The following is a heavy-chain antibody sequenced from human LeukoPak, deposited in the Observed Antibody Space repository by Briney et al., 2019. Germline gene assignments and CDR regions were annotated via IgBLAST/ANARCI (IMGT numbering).Heavy chain of an antibody. V-gene: IGHV3-74*01. J-gene: IGHJ5*02. CDR3: ARIQGSSGWYGHNWFDP. Sequence: GGSLRLSCAASGFTFSSFWMHWVRQAPGKGPVWVSRINTDGSNTIYADSVKGRFTISRDNAKNTLYLQMNSLRAEDTAVYYCARIQGSSGWYGHNWFDPWGQGTLVTVSS. D-gene: IGHD6-19*01. CDR1: GFTFSSFW. CDR2: INTDGSNT.